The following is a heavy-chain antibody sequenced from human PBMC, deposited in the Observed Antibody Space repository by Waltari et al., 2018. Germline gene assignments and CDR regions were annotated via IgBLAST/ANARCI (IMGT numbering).Heavy chain of an antibody. J-gene: IGHJ6*03. CDR1: GFTFSSYW. Sequence: EVQLVESGGGLVQPGGSLRLSCAASGFTFSSYWMSWVRQAPGKGLEWVANIKQDGSEKYYVDSVKGRFTISRDNAKNSLYLQMNSLRAEDTAVYYCARAGGGYDPLYYYYYYMDVWGKGTTVTVSS. CDR3: ARAGGGYDPLYYYYYYMDV. D-gene: IGHD5-12*01. CDR2: IKQDGSEK. V-gene: IGHV3-7*01.